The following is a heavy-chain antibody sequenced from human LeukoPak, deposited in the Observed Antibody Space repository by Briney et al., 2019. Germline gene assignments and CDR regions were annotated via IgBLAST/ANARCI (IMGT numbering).Heavy chain of an antibody. D-gene: IGHD3-10*01. CDR3: AREGYFGSGIDYYYEMDV. V-gene: IGHV1-18*01. CDR2: ISAYNGNT. CDR1: GYTLTNYG. J-gene: IGHJ6*02. Sequence: ASVKVSRKSSGYTLTNYGLSWVRQAPAQGLEWMGLISAYNGNTNYAQKLQGRVTMTTDTSTSTAYMELRSLRSDDTAVYYCAREGYFGSGIDYYYEMDVWGQGTKVTVSS.